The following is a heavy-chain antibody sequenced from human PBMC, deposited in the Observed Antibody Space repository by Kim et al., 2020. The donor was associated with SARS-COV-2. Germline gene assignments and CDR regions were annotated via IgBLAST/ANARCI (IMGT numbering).Heavy chain of an antibody. CDR3: AKDQRYYYDSSGSFDY. CDR1: GFTFSSYA. D-gene: IGHD3-22*01. J-gene: IGHJ4*02. V-gene: IGHV3-23*01. CDR2: ISGSGGST. Sequence: GGSLRLSCAASGFTFSSYAMSWVRQAPGKGLEWVSAISGSGGSTYYADSVKGRFTISRDNSKNTLYLQMNSLRAEDTAVYYCAKDQRYYYDSSGSFDYWGQGTLVTVSS.